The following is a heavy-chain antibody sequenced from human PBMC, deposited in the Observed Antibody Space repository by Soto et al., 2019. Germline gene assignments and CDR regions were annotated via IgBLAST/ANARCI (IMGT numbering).Heavy chain of an antibody. CDR3: ASEIDATTATSLDY. CDR1: GYTFSGSV. CDR2: INADNGNT. D-gene: IGHD4-17*01. Sequence: ASVKVSCKASGYTFSGSVMHWVRQAPGQGLEWMGRINADNGNTKYSQKFQGRVTMTWDTSASTAYMELSSLRSEDTAIYYCASEIDATTATSLDYWGQGTLVTVSS. V-gene: IGHV1-3*01. J-gene: IGHJ4*02.